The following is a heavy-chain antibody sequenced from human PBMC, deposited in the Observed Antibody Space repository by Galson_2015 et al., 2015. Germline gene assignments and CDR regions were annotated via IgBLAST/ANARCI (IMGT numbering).Heavy chain of an antibody. D-gene: IGHD2-2*01. Sequence: TLSLTCTVSGDPISSGGYSWTWIRQPPGKGLEWIGYIDQSGNTYYNPSLRSRVTISVDKSKNQFSLRLSSVTAADTAVYYCARLASSTAPFDYWGQGTLVTVSS. CDR2: IDQSGNT. CDR3: ARLASSTAPFDY. CDR1: GDPISSGGYS. J-gene: IGHJ4*02. V-gene: IGHV4-30-2*01.